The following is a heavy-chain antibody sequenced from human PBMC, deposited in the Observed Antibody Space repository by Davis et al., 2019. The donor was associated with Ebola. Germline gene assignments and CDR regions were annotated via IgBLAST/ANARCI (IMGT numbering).Heavy chain of an antibody. J-gene: IGHJ6*02. V-gene: IGHV3-23*01. CDR1: GLSFSNYA. CDR3: ARDRYYTIDV. D-gene: IGHD3-10*01. Sequence: AGSLTLSCVASGLSFSNYAPSWVRQAPGKGLEWVSTISSSGGSTYYADSVKGRFTISRDNSKNTLYLQMNSLRAEDTAVYYCARDRYYTIDVWGQGTTVTVSS. CDR2: ISSSGGST.